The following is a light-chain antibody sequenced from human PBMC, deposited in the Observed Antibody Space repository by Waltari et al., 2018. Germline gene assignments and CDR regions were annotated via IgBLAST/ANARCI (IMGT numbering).Light chain of an antibody. V-gene: IGKV3-20*01. CDR1: QSVSSSY. CDR3: QQYGSLWT. Sequence: EIVLTQSPGTLSLSPGERATLSCRASQSVSSSYLAWYQQKPGQAPRLLIYGASSRATGIPDRCSGSGSGTDFTLTISRLEPEDFAVYYCQQYGSLWTFGQGTKVEIK. J-gene: IGKJ1*01. CDR2: GAS.